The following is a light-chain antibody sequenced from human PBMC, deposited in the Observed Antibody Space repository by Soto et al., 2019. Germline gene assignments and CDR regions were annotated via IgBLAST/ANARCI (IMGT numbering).Light chain of an antibody. CDR3: QQCDDFIT. Sequence: DIQMTQSPSSLSASVGDRVTITCQASQAIKNYLNWYQQKPGKAPKLLIYEASNWETGVPSRFSGSGSGRSFTFSISSLQPEDIATYYCQQCDDFITFGGGTRIEIK. CDR1: QAIKNY. J-gene: IGKJ4*01. CDR2: EAS. V-gene: IGKV1-33*01.